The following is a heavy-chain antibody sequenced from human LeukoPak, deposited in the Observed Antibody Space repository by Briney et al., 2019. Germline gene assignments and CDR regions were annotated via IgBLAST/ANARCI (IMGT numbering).Heavy chain of an antibody. CDR1: GFTLSSHY. D-gene: IGHD3-3*02. CDR3: ARNTPSLSTNGMDV. V-gene: IGHV3-53*01. J-gene: IGHJ6*04. Sequence: PGGSLALSCAASGFTLSSHYMSWVRQAPGKGLEWVAVIFNGGSTYYAHSVKGRFAISRDNAKNSLYLQMNGLSAEDTAGYYCARNTPSLSTNGMDVWGKGTAVTVSS. CDR2: IFNGGST.